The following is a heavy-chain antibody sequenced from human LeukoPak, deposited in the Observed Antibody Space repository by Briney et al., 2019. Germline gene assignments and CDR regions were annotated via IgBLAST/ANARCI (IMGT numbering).Heavy chain of an antibody. CDR1: GYTFTSYG. CDR2: ISGDNGNT. V-gene: IGHV1-18*04. D-gene: IGHD1-1*01. Sequence: ASVKVSCKASGYTFTSYGISWVRQAPGQGLEWMGWISGDNGNTKYAQKFQGRVTLTTDTSANTAYMEVRTLRSDDTAVFYCAREDWNGLDYWGQGTLVTVSS. CDR3: AREDWNGLDY. J-gene: IGHJ4*02.